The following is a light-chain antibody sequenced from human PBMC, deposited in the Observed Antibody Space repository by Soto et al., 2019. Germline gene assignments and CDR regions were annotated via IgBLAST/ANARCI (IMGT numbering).Light chain of an antibody. CDR1: QTVISNY. Sequence: EIVLTQSPGTLSLSPGERATLSCRASQTVISNYLAWYQQKPGQAPRLLIYGASSRATAIPDRFSGSGSGADFTLTISRLEPEDCAVYYCQQYATTPFTFGPGTKVDI. CDR2: GAS. J-gene: IGKJ3*01. CDR3: QQYATTPFT. V-gene: IGKV3-20*01.